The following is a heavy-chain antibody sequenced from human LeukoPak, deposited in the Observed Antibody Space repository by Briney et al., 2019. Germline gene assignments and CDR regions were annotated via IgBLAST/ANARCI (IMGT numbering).Heavy chain of an antibody. V-gene: IGHV3-7*01. Sequence: PGGSLRLSCAASGFTFSSYWMSWVRQAPGKGLEWVANIKQEGSEKYYVDSVKGRFTISRDNAKNSLYLQMNSLRAEDTAVYYCAREEHYDFWSGYYYYYGMDVWGQGTTVTVSS. CDR2: IKQEGSEK. D-gene: IGHD3-3*01. CDR1: GFTFSSYW. J-gene: IGHJ6*02. CDR3: AREEHYDFWSGYYYYYGMDV.